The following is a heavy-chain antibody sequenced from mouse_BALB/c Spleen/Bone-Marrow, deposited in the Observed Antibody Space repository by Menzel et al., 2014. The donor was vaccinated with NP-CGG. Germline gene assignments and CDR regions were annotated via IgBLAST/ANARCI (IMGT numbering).Heavy chain of an antibody. CDR2: IDPANGNT. Sequence: EVQLQQSGAELVKPGASVKLSCTASGFNIKDTYMHWVKQRPEQGLEWIGRIDPANGNTKYDPKFQGKATITADTSSNTADLQLSSLTSEDTAVYYCASWEYYAMDYWGQGTSVTVSA. J-gene: IGHJ4*01. V-gene: IGHV14-3*02. CDR3: ASWEYYAMDY. D-gene: IGHD4-1*01. CDR1: GFNIKDTY.